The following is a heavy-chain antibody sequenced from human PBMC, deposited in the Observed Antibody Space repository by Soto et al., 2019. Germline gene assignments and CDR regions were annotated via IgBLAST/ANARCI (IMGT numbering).Heavy chain of an antibody. CDR2: INAGNGNT. V-gene: IGHV1-3*01. Sequence: GASVEVCCNASGYAFTSCAMRWVRQAPGQRLEWMGWINAGNGNTKYSQKFQGRVTITRDTSASTAYMELSSLRSEDTAVYYCARGSFVSSGYDSPLDYWGQGTLVTVSS. D-gene: IGHD5-12*01. CDR1: GYAFTSCA. CDR3: ARGSFVSSGYDSPLDY. J-gene: IGHJ4*02.